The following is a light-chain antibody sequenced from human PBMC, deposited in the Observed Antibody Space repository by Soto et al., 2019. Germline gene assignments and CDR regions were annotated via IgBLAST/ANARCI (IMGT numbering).Light chain of an antibody. V-gene: IGKV2-30*01. J-gene: IGKJ2*01. CDR2: KVS. CDR3: MQGTYWPRT. CDR1: QSLVYSDGNTY. Sequence: DVVMTQSPLSLPVTLGQPASISCRSSQSLVYSDGNTYLNWFQQRPGQSPRRLIYKVSNRDSGVPDRISGSGSGTDVALKISRVEAEDVGVYYCMQGTYWPRTFGEGTKLEIK.